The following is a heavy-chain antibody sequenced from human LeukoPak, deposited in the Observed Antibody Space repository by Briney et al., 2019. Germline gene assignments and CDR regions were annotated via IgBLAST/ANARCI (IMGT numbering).Heavy chain of an antibody. CDR2: ISAYNGNT. Sequence: ASVKVSCKASGYTFTSYGISWVRQAPGQGLEWMGWISAYNGNTNYAQKLQGRVTMTTDTSTSTAYMELRSLRSDDTAVYYCAREREKGGSGSYYKHFDYWGQGTLVTVSS. J-gene: IGHJ4*02. CDR3: AREREKGGSGSYYKHFDY. CDR1: GYTFTSYG. D-gene: IGHD3-10*01. V-gene: IGHV1-18*01.